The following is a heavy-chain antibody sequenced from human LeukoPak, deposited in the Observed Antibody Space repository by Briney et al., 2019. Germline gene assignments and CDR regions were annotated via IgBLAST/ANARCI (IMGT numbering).Heavy chain of an antibody. CDR2: MYYSGRT. V-gene: IGHV4-30-4*01. Sequence: PSQTLSLTCTVSGGSISSGDYYWSWIRQPPGKGLEWIGYMYYSGRTYYNPSLKSRVTISVDTSKNQFSLKLRSVTATDTAVYYCARPYYYDSRIDPWGQGTLVTVSS. D-gene: IGHD3-22*01. CDR1: GGSISSGDYY. CDR3: ARPYYYDSRIDP. J-gene: IGHJ5*02.